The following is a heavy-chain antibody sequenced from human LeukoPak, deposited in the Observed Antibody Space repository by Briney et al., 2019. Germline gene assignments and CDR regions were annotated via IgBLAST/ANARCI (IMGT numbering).Heavy chain of an antibody. CDR2: IYTSETT. D-gene: IGHD6-13*01. Sequence: SETLSLTCTVSGASISSYYWSWIRQPPGKGLEWIGYIYTSETTNYNPSLWSRVTISIDTSKNQFSLRLSSVTAADTAVYYCARHRSPSSLSYFDIWGQGTLVIVSS. V-gene: IGHV4-4*09. CDR1: GASISSYY. CDR3: ARHRSPSSLSYFDI. J-gene: IGHJ4*02.